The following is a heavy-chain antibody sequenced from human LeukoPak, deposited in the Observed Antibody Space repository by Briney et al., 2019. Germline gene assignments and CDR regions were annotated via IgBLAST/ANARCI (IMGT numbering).Heavy chain of an antibody. CDR3: ARGVGGASYYMDV. CDR1: GGSISSSSYY. D-gene: IGHD6-19*01. J-gene: IGHJ6*03. V-gene: IGHV4-39*07. CDR2: IYYSGST. Sequence: SETLSLTCTVSGGSISSSSYYWGWIRQPPGKGLEWIGSIYYSGSTYYNPSLKSRVTISVDTSKNQFSLKLSSVTAADTAMYYCARGVGGASYYMDVWGKGTTVTISS.